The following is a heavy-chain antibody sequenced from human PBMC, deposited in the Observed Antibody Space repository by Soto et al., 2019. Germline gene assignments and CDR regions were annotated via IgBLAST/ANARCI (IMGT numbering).Heavy chain of an antibody. CDR3: ARFTRRSSGDY. V-gene: IGHV3-7*01. CDR2: IKEDGSEK. Sequence: EVQLVESGGDLVQPGGSLRLSCAASGFTFNTYWMSWVRQGTRKGLQRVANIKEDGSEKYYVDSVKGRFTISRDNAKNLLYLQMNSLGAGDTAMYYCARFTRRSSGDYWGQGTLVTVSS. CDR1: GFTFNTYW. J-gene: IGHJ4*02. D-gene: IGHD6-25*01.